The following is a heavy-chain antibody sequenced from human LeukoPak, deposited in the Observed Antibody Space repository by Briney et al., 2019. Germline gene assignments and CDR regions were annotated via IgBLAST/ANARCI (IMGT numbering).Heavy chain of an antibody. D-gene: IGHD6-19*01. CDR2: ISYDGSNK. Sequence: GGSLRLSCAASGFTFSSYAMHWVRQAPGKGLEWVAVISYDGSNKYYADSVKGRFTISRDNSKNTLYLQMNSLRAEDTAVYYCAMLAGTALDYWGQGTLVTVSS. V-gene: IGHV3-30-3*01. CDR1: GFTFSSYA. J-gene: IGHJ4*02. CDR3: AMLAGTALDY.